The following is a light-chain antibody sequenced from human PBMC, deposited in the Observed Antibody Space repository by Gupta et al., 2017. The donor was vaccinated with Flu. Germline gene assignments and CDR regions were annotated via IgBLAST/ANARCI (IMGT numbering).Light chain of an antibody. CDR1: ERLVYIDGNTY. CDR2: KVS. CDR3: MHDVKWPGT. V-gene: IGKV2-30*01. J-gene: IGKJ1*01. Sequence: DVVMPQSPLSLNVTLGQSASISCTSSERLVYIDGNTYLHWFQQRPGNSTWRLIHKVSNRDSGVPERFSGSGSGTDFTLKISRVEAQDVGVYYCMHDVKWPGTLGQGTKVEI.